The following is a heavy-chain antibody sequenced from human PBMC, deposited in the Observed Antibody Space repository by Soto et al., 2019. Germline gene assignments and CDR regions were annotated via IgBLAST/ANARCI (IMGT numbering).Heavy chain of an antibody. CDR1: EFTFSSYY. CDR3: ARDRAPFSDGQGCNL. CDR2: IKHDGGAR. D-gene: IGHD3-10*01. V-gene: IGHV3-7*05. J-gene: IGHJ4*02. Sequence: DVQLVESGGGLVQPGGSLTLSCAASEFTFSSYYMSWVRQAPGKGLEWVANIKHDGGARDYLDSVKGRFTISRDNAKNSLYLQMNDLRADDTAVYFCARDRAPFSDGQGCNLWGQGTLVTVSS.